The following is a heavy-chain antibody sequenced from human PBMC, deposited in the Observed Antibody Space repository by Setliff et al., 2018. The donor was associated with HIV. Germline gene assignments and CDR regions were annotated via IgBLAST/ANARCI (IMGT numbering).Heavy chain of an antibody. J-gene: IGHJ4*02. D-gene: IGHD1-26*01. CDR2: IYYSGST. V-gene: IGHV4-39*01. CDR3: ARSTWEGQLGVLLDY. Sequence: KTSETLSLTCSVSGASISSSNYYWGWIRQPPGKGLEWIGSIYYSGSTYYSASLKSRVTISVDTSKNRFSLKLRSVTAADTAVYYCARSTWEGQLGVLLDYWGQGTLVT. CDR1: GASISSSNYY.